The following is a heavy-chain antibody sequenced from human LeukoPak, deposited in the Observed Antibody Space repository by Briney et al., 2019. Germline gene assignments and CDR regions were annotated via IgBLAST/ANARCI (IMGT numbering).Heavy chain of an antibody. V-gene: IGHV3-23*01. CDR3: ASYESSGYYHYFAS. Sequence: GGSLRLSCAASGFTFRSYAMSWVRQAPGTGLEWVSAIRGSGGTTYYADSVKGRFTISRDNSKNTLYLQMNSLRAEDTAVYYCASYESSGYYHYFASWGQGTLVTVSS. CDR1: GFTFRSYA. CDR2: IRGSGGTT. J-gene: IGHJ4*02. D-gene: IGHD3-22*01.